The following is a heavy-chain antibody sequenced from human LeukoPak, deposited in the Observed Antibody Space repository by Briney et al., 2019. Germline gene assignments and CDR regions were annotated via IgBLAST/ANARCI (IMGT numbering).Heavy chain of an antibody. CDR2: IFYSGRT. Sequence: SETLSLTCTVAGDSISSGSHDSGWIRLPPGNVLEWIGSIFYSGRTYYTPSLKSRVTMSLDTSKTQFSLRLTSVTAADTAVNYCARQVAVVEPTDPNWFDSWGQGTLVTVSS. CDR1: GDSISSGSHD. J-gene: IGHJ5*01. CDR3: ARQVAVVEPTDPNWFDS. D-gene: IGHD2-21*01. V-gene: IGHV4-39*07.